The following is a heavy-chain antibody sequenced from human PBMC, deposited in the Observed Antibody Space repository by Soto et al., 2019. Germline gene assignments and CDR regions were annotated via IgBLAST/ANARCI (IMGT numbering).Heavy chain of an antibody. D-gene: IGHD3-3*01. J-gene: IGHJ4*02. CDR1: GSSPTLREAG. Sequence: ESGPTLVKPTQTLTLPCPFSGSSPTLREAGVGWIRQSPGKTPEGLGFIFWDEDNRYSPSLNSSRTITKDTTNNRVDQTMANLDPADTATYYCAHRVLRTVFGLVTTTAIYFDFWGQGTPVAVSS. V-gene: IGHV2-5*02. CDR2: IFWDEDN. CDR3: AHRVLRTVFGLVTTTAIYFDF.